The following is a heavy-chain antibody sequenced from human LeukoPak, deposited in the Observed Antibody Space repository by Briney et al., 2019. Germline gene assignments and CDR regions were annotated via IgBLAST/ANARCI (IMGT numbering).Heavy chain of an antibody. CDR3: ARDAPLIDP. V-gene: IGHV4-39*07. CDR2: IYYSGST. J-gene: IGHJ5*02. Sequence: PSETLSLTCTVSGGSISSSSYYWGWIRQPPGKGLEWIGSIYYSGSTYYNPSLKSRVTISVDTSKNQFSLKLSSVTAADTAVYYCARDAPLIDPWGQGTLVTVSS. CDR1: GGSISSSSYY.